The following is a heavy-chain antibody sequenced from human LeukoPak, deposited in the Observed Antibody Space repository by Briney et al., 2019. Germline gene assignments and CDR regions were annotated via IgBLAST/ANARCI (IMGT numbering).Heavy chain of an antibody. J-gene: IGHJ4*02. V-gene: IGHV1-3*01. Sequence: ASVKVSCKASGYTFTSYAMHWVRQAPGQRLEWMGWINAGNGNTKYSQKFQGRVTITRDTSASTAYVELSSLRSEDTAVYYCARITMVRGVIGYYFDYWGQGTLVTVSS. CDR2: INAGNGNT. CDR1: GYTFTSYA. D-gene: IGHD3-10*01. CDR3: ARITMVRGVIGYYFDY.